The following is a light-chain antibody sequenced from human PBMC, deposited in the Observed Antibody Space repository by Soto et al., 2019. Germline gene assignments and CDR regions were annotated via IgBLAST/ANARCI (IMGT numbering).Light chain of an antibody. J-gene: IGLJ1*01. V-gene: IGLV2-14*03. CDR2: EVN. Sequence: QSALTQPASVSGSPGQSITISCTGTGSDIGAYNYVSWYQQHSGKVPKLIIFEVNNRPSGVSDRFSGSKSANTASLTISGLQAEDEAEYYCCSYTTSYTYVFGTGTKVTVL. CDR1: GSDIGAYNY. CDR3: CSYTTSYTYV.